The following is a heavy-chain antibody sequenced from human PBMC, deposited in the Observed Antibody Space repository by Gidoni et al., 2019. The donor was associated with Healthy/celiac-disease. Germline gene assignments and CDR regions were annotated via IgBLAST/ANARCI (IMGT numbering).Heavy chain of an antibody. CDR1: DFTFSSYG. V-gene: IGHV3-30*18. CDR3: AKDIAAAGTDY. Sequence: QFQLVESGVGLFQPGRSLRLSCAASDFTFSSYGMHCVRQDPGKGLEWVAVISYDGSNKYYADYVKGRFTISRDNYKNTLYLQMNSLRAEDTAVYYCAKDIAAAGTDYWGQGTLVTVSS. CDR2: ISYDGSNK. D-gene: IGHD6-13*01. J-gene: IGHJ4*02.